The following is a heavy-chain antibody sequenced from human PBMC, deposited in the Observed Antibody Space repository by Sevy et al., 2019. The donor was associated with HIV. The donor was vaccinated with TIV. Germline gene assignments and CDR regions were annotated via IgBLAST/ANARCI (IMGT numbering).Heavy chain of an antibody. Sequence: GGSLRLSCAASGFTFSSYWMSWVRQAPGKGLEWVANIKQDGSEKYYVDSVKGRLTISRDNAKNSLYRQMNSLRAEDTAVYYCARDDCTNGVCYWFDYWGQGTLVTVSS. V-gene: IGHV3-7*01. CDR1: GFTFSSYW. CDR3: ARDDCTNGVCYWFDY. J-gene: IGHJ4*02. CDR2: IKQDGSEK. D-gene: IGHD2-8*01.